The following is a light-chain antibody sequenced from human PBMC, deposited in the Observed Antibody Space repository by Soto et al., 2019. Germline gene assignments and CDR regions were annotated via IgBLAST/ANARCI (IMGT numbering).Light chain of an antibody. V-gene: IGKV1-39*01. CDR3: QQSYSTLG. CDR1: QSISSY. Sequence: DIQMTQSPSSLSASVGDRVTITCRASQSISSYLNWYQQKPGKAPKLLIYAASSLQSGVPSRFSGSGSGTDFTLTISSLQPEDFATYYCQQSYSTLGFGQGTKGDIK. J-gene: IGKJ1*01. CDR2: AAS.